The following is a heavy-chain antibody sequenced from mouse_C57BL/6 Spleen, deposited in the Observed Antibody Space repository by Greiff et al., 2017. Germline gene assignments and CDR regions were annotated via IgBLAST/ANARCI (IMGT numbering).Heavy chain of an antibody. CDR3: ARGRYYGLDY. Sequence: EVQLQQSGAELVKPGASVKLSCTASGFNIKGYYMHWVKQRTEQGLEWIGRIDPEDGDTKYAPKFQGKATITADPSSNTAYLQLSSLTSEDTAVYYCARGRYYGLDYWGKGTTLTVSS. D-gene: IGHD1-1*01. CDR1: GFNIKGYY. V-gene: IGHV14-2*01. CDR2: IDPEDGDT. J-gene: IGHJ2*01.